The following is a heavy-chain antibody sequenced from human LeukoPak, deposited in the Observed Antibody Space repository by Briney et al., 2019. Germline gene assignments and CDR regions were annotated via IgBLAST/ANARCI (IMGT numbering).Heavy chain of an antibody. CDR3: ARGFWSGYPSGRFDY. V-gene: IGHV4-59*01. CDR2: IYYSGST. Sequence: PSETLSLTCTVSGGSISSYYWSWIRQPPGKGLEWIGYIYYSGSTNYNPSLKSRVTISVDTSKNQFSLKLSSVTAADTAVYYWARGFWSGYPSGRFDYWGHRTPVTVSS. J-gene: IGHJ4*01. D-gene: IGHD3-3*01. CDR1: GGSISSYY.